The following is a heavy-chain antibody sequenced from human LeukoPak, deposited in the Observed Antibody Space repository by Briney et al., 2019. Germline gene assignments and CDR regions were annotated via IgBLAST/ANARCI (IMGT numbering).Heavy chain of an antibody. CDR2: IKQVGSEK. J-gene: IGHJ1*01. CDR1: GFTFSSYW. Sequence: GGSLRLSCAASGFTFSSYWMSWVRQAPGRGLEWVANIKQVGSEKYYMDSVEGRFTISRDNAKNSLYLQMNSLRAEDRAVYYCARDETYYDILTGYYALEYFQHWGQGTLVTVSS. D-gene: IGHD3-9*01. V-gene: IGHV3-7*03. CDR3: ARDETYYDILTGYYALEYFQH.